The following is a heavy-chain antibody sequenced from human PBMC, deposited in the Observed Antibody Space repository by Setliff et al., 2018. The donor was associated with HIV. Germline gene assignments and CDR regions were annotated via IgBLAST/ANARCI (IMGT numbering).Heavy chain of an antibody. V-gene: IGHV1-2*02. CDR2: MNPNSGGT. CDR1: GYTFTVYY. J-gene: IGHJ4*02. D-gene: IGHD3-3*01. CDR3: ARLFYDYWSGFYSGDY. Sequence: ASVKVSCKASGYTFTVYYLHWLRQAPGQGLKWMGWMNPNSGGTNYAQKFQGRVTMTRDTSINTAFMELNSLRSDDTAVYYCARLFYDYWSGFYSGDYWGQGTLVTVT.